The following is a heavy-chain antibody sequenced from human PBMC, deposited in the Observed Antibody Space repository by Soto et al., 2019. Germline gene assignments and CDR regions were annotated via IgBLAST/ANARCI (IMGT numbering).Heavy chain of an antibody. V-gene: IGHV1-69*01. CDR1: GGTFSSYA. Sequence: QVQLVQSGAEVKKPGSSVKVSCKASGGTFSSYAISWVRQAPGQGLEWMGGIIPIFGTANYAQKFQGKVTITTDESTSTAYLELSSLRSKDTAVYYCARANYDYVWGSYRSPIDYWGQGTLVTVSS. CDR2: IIPIFGTA. J-gene: IGHJ4*02. CDR3: ARANYDYVWGSYRSPIDY. D-gene: IGHD3-16*02.